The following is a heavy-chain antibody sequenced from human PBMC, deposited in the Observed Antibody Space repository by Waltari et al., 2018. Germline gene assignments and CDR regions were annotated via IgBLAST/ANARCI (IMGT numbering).Heavy chain of an antibody. CDR3: ARTPGADHIVGTH. V-gene: IGHV1-46*01. CDR1: GYTFTSYY. Sequence: QVQLVQSGAEVKKPGASVKVSCKASGYTFTSYYMHWVRQAPGQGLEWMGIINPSGGSTSYAQKFHGRVTMTRDTSTSTVYMELSSLGSEDTAVYYCARTPGADHIVGTHGGQGTLVTVSS. J-gene: IGHJ4*02. D-gene: IGHD1-26*01. CDR2: INPSGGST.